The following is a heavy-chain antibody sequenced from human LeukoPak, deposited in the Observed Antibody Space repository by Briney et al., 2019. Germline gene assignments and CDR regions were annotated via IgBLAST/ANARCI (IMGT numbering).Heavy chain of an antibody. CDR1: GGSFSGYY. CDR3: GRSEDAFDI. J-gene: IGHJ3*02. Sequence: PSETLSLTCAVYGGSFSGYYWSWIRQPPGKGLEWIGEINHSGSTNYNPSLKSRVTISVDTSKNQFSLKLSSVTAADTAVYYCGRSEDAFDIWGQGTMVTVSS. CDR2: INHSGST. V-gene: IGHV4-34*01.